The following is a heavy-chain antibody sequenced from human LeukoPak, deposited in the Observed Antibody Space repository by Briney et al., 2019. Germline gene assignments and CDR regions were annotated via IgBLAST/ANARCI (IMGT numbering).Heavy chain of an antibody. D-gene: IGHD1-26*01. CDR1: GFTFRDFY. CDR2: IGTRSNPI. J-gene: IGHJ4*02. Sequence: GGSLRLSCAASGFTFRDFYMPWIRQAPGMGLEWISYIGTRSNPIYYADSVKGRFTISRDDAKNSLYLQMNSLRDEDTAVYFCAREARGSGRDFDYWGQGILVTVSS. V-gene: IGHV3-11*01. CDR3: AREARGSGRDFDY.